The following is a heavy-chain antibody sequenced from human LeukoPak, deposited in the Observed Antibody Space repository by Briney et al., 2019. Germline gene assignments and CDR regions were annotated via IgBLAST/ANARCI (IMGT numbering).Heavy chain of an antibody. D-gene: IGHD6-6*01. CDR3: ARGLDPYSSSSY. V-gene: IGHV3-30*19. J-gene: IGHJ4*02. Sequence: GGSLRLSCAASGFTFSSYGMHWVRQAPGKGLQWVALTQHDGSNKNYADSVKGRFTNSRDNSKNTLYLQMDSLRPEDTAVYYCARGLDPYSSSSYWGQGTLVTVSS. CDR1: GFTFSSYG. CDR2: TQHDGSNK.